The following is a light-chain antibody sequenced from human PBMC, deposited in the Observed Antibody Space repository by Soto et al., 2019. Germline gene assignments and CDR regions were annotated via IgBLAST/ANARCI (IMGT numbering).Light chain of an antibody. V-gene: IGLV2-14*01. Sequence: QSALTQPASVSGFPGQSITISCTGTSSDVGGYNYVSWYQQHPGKAPKLMIYEVTDRPSGVSDRFSGSKSGNTSSLTISGLQAEDEADYYCSSYTSDSTLVFGAGTKVTVL. CDR1: SSDVGGYNY. CDR2: EVT. J-gene: IGLJ2*01. CDR3: SSYTSDSTLV.